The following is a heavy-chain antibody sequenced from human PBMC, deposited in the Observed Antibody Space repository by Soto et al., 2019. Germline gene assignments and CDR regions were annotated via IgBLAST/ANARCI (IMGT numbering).Heavy chain of an antibody. CDR2: IWYDGSNK. D-gene: IGHD4-17*01. V-gene: IGHV3-33*08. CDR3: ARDDVMTTVTVIDY. Sequence: GGSLRLSCAASGFTFSSYGMHWVRQAPGRGLEWVAVIWYDGSNKYYADSVKGRFTISRDNSKNTLYLQMNSLRAEDTAVYYCARDDVMTTVTVIDYWGQGTLVTVSS. CDR1: GFTFSSYG. J-gene: IGHJ4*02.